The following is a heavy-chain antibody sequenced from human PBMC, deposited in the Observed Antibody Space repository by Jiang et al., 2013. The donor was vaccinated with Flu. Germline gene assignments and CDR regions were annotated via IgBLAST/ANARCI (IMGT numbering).Heavy chain of an antibody. Sequence: VQLLESGGGLVQPGGSLRLSCAASGFTFSSYSMNWVRQAPGKGLEWVSYISSSSTIYYADSVKGRFTISRDNAKNSLYLQMNSLRDEDTAVYYCARGADYDFWSGYAYYFDYWGQGTLVTVSS. V-gene: IGHV3-48*02. J-gene: IGHJ4*02. CDR1: GFTFSSYS. CDR3: ARGADYDFWSGYAYYFDY. CDR2: ISSSSTI. D-gene: IGHD3-3*01.